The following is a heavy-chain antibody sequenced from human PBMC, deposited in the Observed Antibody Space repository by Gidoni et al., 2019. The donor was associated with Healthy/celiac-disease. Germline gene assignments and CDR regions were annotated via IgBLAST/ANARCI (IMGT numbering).Heavy chain of an antibody. CDR1: GFTFDDYT. Sequence: EVQLVESGGVVVQPGGSLRLSCAASGFTFDDYTMHWVRQAPGKGLEWVSLISWDGGSTYYADSVKGRFTISRDNSKNSLYLQMNSLRTEDTALYYCAKVDCSSTSCSGSYYYYGMDVWGQGTTVTVSS. CDR2: ISWDGGST. CDR3: AKVDCSSTSCSGSYYYYGMDV. J-gene: IGHJ6*02. V-gene: IGHV3-43*01. D-gene: IGHD2-2*01.